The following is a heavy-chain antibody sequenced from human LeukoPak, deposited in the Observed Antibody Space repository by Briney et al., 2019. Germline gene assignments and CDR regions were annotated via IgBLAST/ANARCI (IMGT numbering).Heavy chain of an antibody. V-gene: IGHV1-2*02. D-gene: IGHD3-22*01. Sequence: GASVKVSCKASGYTFTGYYMHWVRQAPGQGLEWMGWINPNSGGTNYAQKFQGRVTMTRDTSISTAYMELSRLRSDDTAIYYCARDYYDSSGYFHGGHWGQGTLVTVSS. J-gene: IGHJ4*02. CDR2: INPNSGGT. CDR1: GYTFTGYY. CDR3: ARDYYDSSGYFHGGH.